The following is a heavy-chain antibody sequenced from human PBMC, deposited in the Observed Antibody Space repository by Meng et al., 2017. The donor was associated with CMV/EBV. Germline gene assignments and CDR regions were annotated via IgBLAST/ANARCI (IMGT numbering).Heavy chain of an antibody. CDR3: ASGGDGDPPVLDAFDI. D-gene: IGHD3-16*01. Sequence: SETLSLTCTVSGCSISSIRYYWGWIRQPPGKGLEWIGSIYYSESTYYNPSLKSRVTISVDTSKNQFSLKLSSVTAADTSVYYCASGGDGDPPVLDAFDIWGQGTMVTVSS. J-gene: IGHJ3*02. V-gene: IGHV4-39*07. CDR1: GCSISSIRYY. CDR2: IYYSEST.